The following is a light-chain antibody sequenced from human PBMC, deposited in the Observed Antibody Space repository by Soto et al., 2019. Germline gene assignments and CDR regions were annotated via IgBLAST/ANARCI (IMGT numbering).Light chain of an antibody. CDR2: GAS. V-gene: IGKV3-15*01. CDR1: QSVGST. CDR3: QQYSTSLT. Sequence: EILMTQSPATLSVSPGERVILSCRASQSVGSTLAWYQQKPGQAPRLLIRGASTRATGVPARFSGSGSGTEFTLTISILQSEDFAVYYCQQYSTSLTLGGGTTLEIK. J-gene: IGKJ4*02.